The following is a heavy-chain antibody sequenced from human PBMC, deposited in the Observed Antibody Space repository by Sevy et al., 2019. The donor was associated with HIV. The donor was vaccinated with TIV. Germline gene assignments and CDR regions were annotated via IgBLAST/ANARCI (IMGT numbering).Heavy chain of an antibody. V-gene: IGHV1-18*01. CDR2: ISPYDGDT. J-gene: IGHJ6*02. Sequence: ASVKVSCQSSGYNLNIYTIHWVRQARGQGREWVGRISPYDGDTDYAHNFHGRVSLTMDTSTSTAYVGLTSLRSDDTAVYFCTRDTGELLTGIAYYWSGMDVWGQGTTVTVSS. CDR3: TRDTGELLTGIAYYWSGMDV. D-gene: IGHD1-1*01. CDR1: GYNLNIYT.